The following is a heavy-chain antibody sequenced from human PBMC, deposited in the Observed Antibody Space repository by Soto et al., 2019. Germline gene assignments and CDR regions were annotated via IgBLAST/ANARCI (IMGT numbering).Heavy chain of an antibody. V-gene: IGHV1-69*02. CDR2: INPILSMS. J-gene: IGHJ4*02. D-gene: IGHD3-10*01. CDR1: GDTFTFYS. Sequence: QVQLVQSGAEVKKPGSSVRVSCKASGDTFTFYSIHWVRQAPGLGLEWMGRINPILSMSNYAQRFQGRVTXTXDXXTGTAYMELSSLRSDDTAMYYCASSYGSGYRAFDYWGQGALVTVSS. CDR3: ASSYGSGYRAFDY.